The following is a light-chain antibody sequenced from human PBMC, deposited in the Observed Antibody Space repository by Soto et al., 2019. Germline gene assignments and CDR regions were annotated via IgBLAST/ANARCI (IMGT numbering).Light chain of an antibody. J-gene: IGKJ5*01. CDR2: GAS. CDR3: QQYGSSPPRRT. Sequence: EIVLTQSPGTLSLSPGERATLSCRASQSVSSSYLAWYQQKPGQAPRLLIYGASSRATGIPDRFSGSGSGTDFTLTISRLEPEDFAVYYGQQYGSSPPRRTFGQGTRLEIK. CDR1: QSVSSSY. V-gene: IGKV3-20*01.